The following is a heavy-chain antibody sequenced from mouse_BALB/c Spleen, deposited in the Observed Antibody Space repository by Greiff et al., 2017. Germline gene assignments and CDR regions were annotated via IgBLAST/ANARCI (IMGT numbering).Heavy chain of an antibody. CDR2: IDPANGNT. CDR1: GFNIKDTY. J-gene: IGHJ3*01. D-gene: IGHD2-4*01. V-gene: IGHV14-3*02. CDR3: ARWDYDWFAY. Sequence: VQLKESGAELVKPGASVKLSCTASGFNIKDTYMHWVKQRPEQGLEWIGRIDPANGNTKYDPKFQGKATITADTSSNTAYLQLSSLTSEDTAVYYCARWDYDWFAYWGQGTLVTVSA.